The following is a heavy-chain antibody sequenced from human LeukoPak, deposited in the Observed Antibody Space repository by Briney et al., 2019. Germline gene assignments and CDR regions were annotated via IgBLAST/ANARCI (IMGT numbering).Heavy chain of an antibody. CDR1: GGSFSGYY. J-gene: IGHJ5*02. V-gene: IGHV4-34*01. D-gene: IGHD5-12*01. CDR2: INHSGST. Sequence: SETLSLTCTVYGGSFSGYYWSWIRQPPGKGLEWIGEINHSGSTNYTPTLKSRVTISVDTSRNHFSLKLNSVTAADTAVYYCARGPGCSGSDPYNWFDPWGQGTLVTVSS. CDR3: ARGPGCSGSDPYNWFDP.